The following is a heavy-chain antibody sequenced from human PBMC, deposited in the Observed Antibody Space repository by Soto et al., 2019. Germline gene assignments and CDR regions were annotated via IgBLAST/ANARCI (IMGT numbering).Heavy chain of an antibody. CDR1: GYTFTSYG. J-gene: IGHJ6*02. CDR3: ARDTVEKDPFYYYGMDV. Sequence: QVQLLQSGAEVKKPGASVKVACKASGYTFTSYGISWVRQAPGQGLEWMGWISAYNGNTNYAQKLQGRVTMTTDTSTSTAYMELRSLRSDDTAVYYCARDTVEKDPFYYYGMDVWGQGTTVTVSS. D-gene: IGHD4-17*01. CDR2: ISAYNGNT. V-gene: IGHV1-18*01.